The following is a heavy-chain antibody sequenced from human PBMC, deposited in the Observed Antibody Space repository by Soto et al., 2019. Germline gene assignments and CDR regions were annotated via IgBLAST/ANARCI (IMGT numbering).Heavy chain of an antibody. V-gene: IGHV1-69*01. CDR2: IIPIFGTA. CDR1: GGTFSSYT. J-gene: IGHJ1*01. Sequence: QVQLVQSGAEVKKPGSSVKVSCKASGGTFSSYTVGWMRQAPGQGLEWMGGIIPIFGTANYAQKFQDRVTITADESTNTAYMELSSLRSEDTAVYYCASGTTVTAHEYFHRWGQGTLVTVSS. CDR3: ASGTTVTAHEYFHR. D-gene: IGHD4-17*01.